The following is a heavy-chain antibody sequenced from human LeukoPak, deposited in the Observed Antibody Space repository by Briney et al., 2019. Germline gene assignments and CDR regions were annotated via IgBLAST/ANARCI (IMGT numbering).Heavy chain of an antibody. CDR3: ARGLMATIIDY. CDR2: IYSGGST. D-gene: IGHD5-24*01. V-gene: IGHV3-53*01. Sequence: GGSLRLSCAASGFTVSNNYMSWVRQAPGKGLEWVSVIYSGGSTYYADSVKGRFTISRDNSKNTLYLQMNSLRAEDTAVYYCARGLMATIIDYWGQGTLVTVSS. CDR1: GFTVSNNY. J-gene: IGHJ4*02.